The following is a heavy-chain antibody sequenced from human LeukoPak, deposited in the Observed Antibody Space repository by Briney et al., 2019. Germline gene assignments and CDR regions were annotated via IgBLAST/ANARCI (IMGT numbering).Heavy chain of an antibody. CDR2: IIPILGIA. V-gene: IGHV1-69*04. D-gene: IGHD1-7*01. J-gene: IGHJ4*02. CDR1: GFTFSSYA. Sequence: KSGGSLRLSCAASGFTFSSYAMSWVRQAPGQGLEWMGRIIPILGIANYARKFQGRVTITADKSTSTAYMELSSLRSEDTAVYYCARFLGNWNYDYWGQGTLVTVSS. CDR3: ARFLGNWNYDY.